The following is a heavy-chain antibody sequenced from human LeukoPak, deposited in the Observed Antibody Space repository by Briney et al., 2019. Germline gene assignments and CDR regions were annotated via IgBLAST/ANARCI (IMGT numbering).Heavy chain of an antibody. V-gene: IGHV1-46*04. CDR1: GYRFTSYY. Sequence: GASVKVSYKASGYRFTSYYMNWLRQAPGQGLEWMGIINPSGGTTTYAQKLQGRVTMTRDTSTSTVYMELSSLRFEDTAVYYCARAVTTYNWFDLWGQGTLVTVSS. CDR2: INPSGGTT. D-gene: IGHD4-17*01. J-gene: IGHJ5*02. CDR3: ARAVTTYNWFDL.